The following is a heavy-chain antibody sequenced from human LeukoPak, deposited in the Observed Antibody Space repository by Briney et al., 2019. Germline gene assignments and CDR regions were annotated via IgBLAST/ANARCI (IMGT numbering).Heavy chain of an antibody. CDR3: AREPPDYYDSSGYYGDY. Sequence: GGSLRLSCAASGFTFSSYWMSWVRQAPGKGLEWVANIKQDGSEKYYVDSVKGRFTISRDNAKNSLYQQMSSLRAEDTAVYYCAREPPDYYDSSGYYGDYWGQGTLVTVSS. J-gene: IGHJ4*02. CDR2: IKQDGSEK. V-gene: IGHV3-7*03. CDR1: GFTFSSYW. D-gene: IGHD3-22*01.